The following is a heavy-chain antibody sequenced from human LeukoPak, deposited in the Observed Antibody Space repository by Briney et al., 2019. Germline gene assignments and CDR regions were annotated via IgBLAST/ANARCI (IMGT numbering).Heavy chain of an antibody. CDR3: ASAPAIVGSPFDY. D-gene: IGHD2-2*01. CDR1: GYTFTGYY. J-gene: IGHJ4*02. CDR2: INPNSGGT. V-gene: IGHV1-2*02. Sequence: ASVKVSCKASGYTFTGYYMHWVRQAPGQGLEWMGWINPNSGGTNYAQKFQGRVTITRDTSISTAYMELSRLRSDDTAVYYCASAPAIVGSPFDYWGQGTLVTVSS.